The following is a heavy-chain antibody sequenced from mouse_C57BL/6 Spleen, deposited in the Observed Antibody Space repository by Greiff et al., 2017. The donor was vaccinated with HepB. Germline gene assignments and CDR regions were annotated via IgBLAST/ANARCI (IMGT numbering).Heavy chain of an antibody. CDR1: GYTFTSYW. CDR2: IDPSDSYT. Sequence: VQLQQSGAELVMPGASVKLSCKASGYTFTSYWMHWVKQRPGQGLEWIGEIDPSDSYTNYNQKFKGKSTLTVDKSSSTAYMQLSSLTSEDSAVYYCARGGIYYGNQGFAYWGQGTLVTVSA. V-gene: IGHV1-69*01. D-gene: IGHD2-1*01. CDR3: ARGGIYYGNQGFAY. J-gene: IGHJ3*01.